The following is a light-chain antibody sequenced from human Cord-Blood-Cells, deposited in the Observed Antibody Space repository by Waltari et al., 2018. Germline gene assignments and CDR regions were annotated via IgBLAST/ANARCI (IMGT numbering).Light chain of an antibody. CDR2: DVS. V-gene: IGLV2-14*01. CDR3: SSYTSSSTWV. CDR1: SSVVGVCNY. Sequence: QSALTQPASVSGSPGQANTLPCTRPSSVVGVCNYASWYQQHTANAPNLMVYDVSNRPSGVSNRFSGSKSRNTASLTISGLQAEDEADYYCSSYTSSSTWVFGGGTKLTVL. J-gene: IGLJ3*02.